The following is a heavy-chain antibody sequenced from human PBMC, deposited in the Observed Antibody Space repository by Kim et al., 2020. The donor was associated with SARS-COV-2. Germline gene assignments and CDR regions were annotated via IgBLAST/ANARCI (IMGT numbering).Heavy chain of an antibody. CDR2: ISGSGGST. CDR1: GFTFSSYA. D-gene: IGHD3-16*01. V-gene: IGHV3-23*01. Sequence: GGSLRLSCVASGFTFSSYAMSWVRQAPGKGLEWVSAISGSGGSTYYADSVKGRFTISRDNSKNTLYLQMNSLRAEDTAVYYCAKDGADVPLGSDYWGQGTLVTVSS. J-gene: IGHJ4*02. CDR3: AKDGADVPLGSDY.